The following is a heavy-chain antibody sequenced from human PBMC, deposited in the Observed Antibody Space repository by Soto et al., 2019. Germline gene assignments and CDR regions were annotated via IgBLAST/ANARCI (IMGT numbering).Heavy chain of an antibody. V-gene: IGHV4-34*01. CDR3: VRIKAPPATNYYYAMDV. CDR2: INHSGST. D-gene: IGHD5-12*01. J-gene: IGHJ6*02. CDR1: GGSFSDYH. Sequence: PSETLSLTCAVYGGSFSDYHWTWIRQPPGKGLEWIGEINHSGSTNYNPSLKSRVTISVGTSKKQFSLKLSSVTAADTAVYYCVRIKAPPATNYYYAMDVWGQGTTVTVSS.